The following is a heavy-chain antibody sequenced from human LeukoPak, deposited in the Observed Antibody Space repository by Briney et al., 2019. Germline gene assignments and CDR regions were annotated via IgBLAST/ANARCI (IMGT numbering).Heavy chain of an antibody. V-gene: IGHV1-69*01. CDR1: GGTFRSYA. Sequence: SVKVACKVSGGTFRSYAISWVRQATGQGLGWMGGVILNLGTAMCTQKLQGRVTINADESTSTAYMGVSSMRSEDRAVYYCVRVSGVPMAFVIWGQGTMVTVSS. CDR2: VILNLGTA. J-gene: IGHJ3*02. D-gene: IGHD3-10*01. CDR3: VRVSGVPMAFVI.